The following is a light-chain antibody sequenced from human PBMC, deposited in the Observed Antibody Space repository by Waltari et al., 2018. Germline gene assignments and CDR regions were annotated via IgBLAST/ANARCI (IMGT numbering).Light chain of an antibody. V-gene: IGKV1D-16*01. J-gene: IGKJ2*03. CDR1: EGISSW. Sequence: DIQMTQSPSSLSASVGDKVTISCHASEGISSWLAWYQQRPGKAPKPLIFAGSSLQSGVPSRFSGSGSVTDYTLTITALQPEDVGIYYCQQYDDLPYSFGQGTTVEIK. CDR2: AGS. CDR3: QQYDDLPYS.